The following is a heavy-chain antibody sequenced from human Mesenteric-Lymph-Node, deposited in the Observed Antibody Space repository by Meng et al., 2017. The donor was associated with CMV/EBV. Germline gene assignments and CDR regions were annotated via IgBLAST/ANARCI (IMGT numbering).Heavy chain of an antibody. J-gene: IGHJ4*02. CDR3: ARVGDSSGWYVGDFDY. CDR2: MYYSGTT. D-gene: IGHD6-19*01. Sequence: SETLSLTCTVSGGSSSSRTYYWAWIRQPPGKGLEWIGSMYYSGTTYYNPSLKSRVTISLDTSKNHFSLKLSSVTAADTAVYYCARVGDSSGWYVGDFDYWGQGTLVTVSS. CDR1: GGSSSSRTYY. V-gene: IGHV4-39*07.